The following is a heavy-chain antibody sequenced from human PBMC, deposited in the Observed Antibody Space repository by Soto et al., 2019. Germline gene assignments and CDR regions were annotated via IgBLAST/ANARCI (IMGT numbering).Heavy chain of an antibody. J-gene: IGHJ6*02. V-gene: IGHV3-48*02. Sequence: GGSLRLSCAASGFTFNNYHMNWVRQAPGKGLEWISSISITGTSIYYADSVNGRFTISRDNAKNSLYLQMNSLRDEDTAVYYCARETSSRAYGMDGCGQGTTVTVSS. CDR2: ISITGTSI. CDR3: ARETSSRAYGMDG. D-gene: IGHD2-2*01. CDR1: GFTFNNYH.